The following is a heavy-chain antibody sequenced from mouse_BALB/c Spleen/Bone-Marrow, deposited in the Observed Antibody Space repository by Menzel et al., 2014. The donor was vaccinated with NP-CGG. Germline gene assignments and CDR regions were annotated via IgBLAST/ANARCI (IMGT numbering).Heavy chain of an antibody. CDR2: SRNKAKHYTT. Sequence: EVMLVESGGGLVQPGDSLRLSCATSGFTFSDFYMEWVRQPPGKRLEWIAASRNKAKHYTTEYSASVKGRFIVSRDTSQSILYLQMNALRAGDTAIYYCARDVGYGNYFVYWGQGTLVTVSA. CDR1: GFTFSDFY. D-gene: IGHD2-10*02. CDR3: ARDVGYGNYFVY. J-gene: IGHJ3*01. V-gene: IGHV7-1*02.